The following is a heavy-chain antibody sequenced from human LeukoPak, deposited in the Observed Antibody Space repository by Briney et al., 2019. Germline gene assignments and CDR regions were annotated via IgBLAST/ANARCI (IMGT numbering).Heavy chain of an antibody. V-gene: IGHV4-59*12. J-gene: IGHJ5*02. CDR2: IYSSGST. Sequence: SETLSLTCTVSGGSISSYYWSWIRQPPGKGLEWIGYIYSSGSTEYNPSLKSRLTISVDTSKNQFSLNLRSVTAADTAVYYCARGKSGSCYDPWGQGTLVTVSS. D-gene: IGHD1-26*01. CDR1: GGSISSYY. CDR3: ARGKSGSCYDP.